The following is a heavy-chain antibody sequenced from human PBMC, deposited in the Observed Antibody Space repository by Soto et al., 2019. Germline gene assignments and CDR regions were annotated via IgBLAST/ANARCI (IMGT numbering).Heavy chain of an antibody. CDR2: IYTGGST. D-gene: IGHD4-17*01. CDR3: ARTYGGNPALFDP. J-gene: IGHJ5*02. Sequence: GGSLRLSCAASGFTVSRDYMSWVRQAPGKGLEWVSVIYTGGSTYYADSVKGRFTFSRDNSKNTLYLQMNSLRAEDTAVYYCARTYGGNPALFDPWGQGTLVTVS. V-gene: IGHV3-53*01. CDR1: GFTVSRDY.